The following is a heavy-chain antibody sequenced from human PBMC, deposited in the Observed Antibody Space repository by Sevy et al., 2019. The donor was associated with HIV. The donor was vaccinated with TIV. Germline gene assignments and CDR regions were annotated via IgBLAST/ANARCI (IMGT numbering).Heavy chain of an antibody. J-gene: IGHJ4*02. V-gene: IGHV4-4*07. CDR1: GGSISGYY. CDR3: ARSVIGTADFDY. Sequence: SETLSLTCTVSGGSISGYYWTWIRQPAGKRLEWIGRFYTSGDTNYNPFLKSRVTMSVDTSKNQFSLRLSSVTAADTAVYYCARSVIGTADFDYWGQGTHVTVSS. D-gene: IGHD6-19*01. CDR2: FYTSGDT.